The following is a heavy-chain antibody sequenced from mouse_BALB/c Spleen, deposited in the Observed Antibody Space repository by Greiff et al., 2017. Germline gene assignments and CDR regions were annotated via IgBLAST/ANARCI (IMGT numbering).Heavy chain of an antibody. CDR2: ISYDGSN. D-gene: IGHD2-1*01. CDR3: ARGFYSYYYAMDY. CDR1: GYSITSGYY. Sequence: ESGPGLVKPSQSLSLTCSVTGYSITSGYYWNWIRQFPGNKLEWMGYISYDGSNNYNPSLKNRISITRDTSKNQFFLKLNSVTTEDTATYYCARGFYSYYYAMDYWGQGTSVTVSS. J-gene: IGHJ4*01. V-gene: IGHV3-6*02.